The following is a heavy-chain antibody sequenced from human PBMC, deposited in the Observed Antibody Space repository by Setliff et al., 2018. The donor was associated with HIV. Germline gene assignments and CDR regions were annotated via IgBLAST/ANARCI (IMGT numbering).Heavy chain of an antibody. CDR2: IKSKKDGGTT. CDR3: VTDLGYFDENGYPH. V-gene: IGHV3-15*07. D-gene: IGHD3-9*01. J-gene: IGHJ4*02. Sequence: GGSLRLSCTTFGFIFRNYWMHWVRQAPGKGLEWIGRIKSKKDGGTTDYNAPVRGRFIISRDDSTNTLSLQMNSLKTEDTAVYYCVTDLGYFDENGYPHWGQGTLVTVSS. CDR1: GFIFRNYW.